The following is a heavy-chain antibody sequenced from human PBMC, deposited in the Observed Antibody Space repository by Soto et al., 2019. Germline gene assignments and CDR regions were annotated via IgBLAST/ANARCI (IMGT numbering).Heavy chain of an antibody. CDR1: GYTFTGYY. Sequence: ASVKVSCKASGYTFTGYYMHWVRQAPGQGLEWMGWINPNSGGTNYAQKFQGWVTMTRDTSISTAYMELSRLRSDDTAVYYCARDFVAAAGDYYYYDGMDVWGQGTTVTVSS. J-gene: IGHJ6*02. CDR3: ARDFVAAAGDYYYYDGMDV. V-gene: IGHV1-2*04. CDR2: INPNSGGT. D-gene: IGHD6-13*01.